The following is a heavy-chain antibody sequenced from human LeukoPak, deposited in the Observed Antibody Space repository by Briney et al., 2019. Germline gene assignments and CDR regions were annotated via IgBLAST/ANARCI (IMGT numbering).Heavy chain of an antibody. Sequence: ASVKVSCKASGYTFTSYGISWVRQAPGQGLEWMGWISAYNGNTNYAQKLQGRVTMTTDTSTSTAYMELRSLRSDDTAVYYCARDGGDIVVVPAARDFDYWGQGTLVTVSS. D-gene: IGHD2-2*01. CDR1: GYTFTSYG. J-gene: IGHJ4*02. CDR2: ISAYNGNT. V-gene: IGHV1-18*01. CDR3: ARDGGDIVVVPAARDFDY.